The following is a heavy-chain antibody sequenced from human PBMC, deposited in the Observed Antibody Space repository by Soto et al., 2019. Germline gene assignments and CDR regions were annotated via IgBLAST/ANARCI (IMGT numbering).Heavy chain of an antibody. Sequence: EEQLVESGGGLVQPGGSLRLSCAASGFSISSKSMTWIRQAPGKGLEWVSVIYSTGAAYYADSVKGRFTISRDDSRDMVYLQMNSLRAEDTAIYYCARDLYVSYWGRGTLVTVSS. CDR1: GFSISSKS. V-gene: IGHV3-66*01. J-gene: IGHJ4*02. D-gene: IGHD3-10*01. CDR3: ARDLYVSY. CDR2: IYSTGAA.